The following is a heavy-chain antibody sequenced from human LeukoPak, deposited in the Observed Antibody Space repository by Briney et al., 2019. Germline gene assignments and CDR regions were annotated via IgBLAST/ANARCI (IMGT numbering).Heavy chain of an antibody. J-gene: IGHJ4*02. CDR1: GGSFSGYY. V-gene: IGHV4-34*01. CDR3: ARGWIYGSGWYDY. Sequence: SETLSLTCAVYGGSFSGYYWSWIRQPPGKGLEWIGEINHSGSTNYNPSLKSRVTISVDTSKNQFSLKLSSVTAADTAVYYCARGWIYGSGWYDYWGQGTLVTVSS. CDR2: INHSGST. D-gene: IGHD6-19*01.